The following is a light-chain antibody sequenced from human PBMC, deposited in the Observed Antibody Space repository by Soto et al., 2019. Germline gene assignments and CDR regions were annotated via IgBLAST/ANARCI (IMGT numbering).Light chain of an antibody. CDR2: EVS. CDR1: SSDVGGYNY. Sequence: QSVLTQPPSASGSPGQSVTISCTGTSSDVGGYNYVSWYQQPPGKAPKLMIYEVSKRPPGVPGRFSGSKSGNTASLTVSGLQAEDEADYYCSSYAGSRVFGGGTKLTVL. J-gene: IGLJ2*01. CDR3: SSYAGSRV. V-gene: IGLV2-8*01.